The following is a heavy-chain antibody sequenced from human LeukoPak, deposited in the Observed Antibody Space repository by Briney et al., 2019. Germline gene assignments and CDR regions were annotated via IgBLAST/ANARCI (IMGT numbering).Heavy chain of an antibody. CDR3: ARQSSGWASGDY. J-gene: IGHJ4*02. D-gene: IGHD6-19*01. Sequence: PGGSLRLSCAASGFTFNNYGMHWVRQAPGKGLEWVALIWYDGTNKYYGDSVKDRFTISRDNSKNTLYLQMNSLRAEDTAVYYCARQSSGWASGDYWGQGTLVTVSS. CDR1: GFTFNNYG. CDR2: IWYDGTNK. V-gene: IGHV3-33*01.